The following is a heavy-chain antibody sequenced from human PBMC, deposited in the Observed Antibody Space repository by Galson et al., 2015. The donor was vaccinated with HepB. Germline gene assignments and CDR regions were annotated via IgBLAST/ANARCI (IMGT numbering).Heavy chain of an antibody. Sequence: SVKVSCKASGYTFTSYYMHWVRQAPGQGLEWMGIINPSGGSTSYAQEFQGRVTMTRDTSTSTVYMELSSLRSEDTAVYYCARPSYYYDSSGSFDYWGQGTLVTVSS. D-gene: IGHD3-22*01. J-gene: IGHJ4*02. CDR2: INPSGGST. CDR1: GYTFTSYY. CDR3: ARPSYYYDSSGSFDY. V-gene: IGHV1-46*01.